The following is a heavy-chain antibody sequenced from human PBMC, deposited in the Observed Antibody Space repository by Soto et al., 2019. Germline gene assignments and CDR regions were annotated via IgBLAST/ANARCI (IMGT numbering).Heavy chain of an antibody. CDR2: ISSSSSYI. V-gene: IGHV3-21*01. Sequence: GGSLRLSCAASGFTFSSYSMNWVRQAPGKGLEWVSSISSSSSYIYYADSVKGRFTISRDNAKNSLYLQMNSLRAEDTAVYYCARDTRPTYYDILTGYYMGRTFDYWGQGTLVTVSS. D-gene: IGHD3-9*01. J-gene: IGHJ4*02. CDR1: GFTFSSYS. CDR3: ARDTRPTYYDILTGYYMGRTFDY.